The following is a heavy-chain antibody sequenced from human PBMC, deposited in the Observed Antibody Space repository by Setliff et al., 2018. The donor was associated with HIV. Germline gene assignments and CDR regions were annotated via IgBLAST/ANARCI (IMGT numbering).Heavy chain of an antibody. CDR1: GGSISSDTYH. CDR2: TYSSGST. D-gene: IGHD2-21*01. Sequence: TLSLTCTVSGGSISSDTYHYSWIRQPAGKGLEWIGQTYSSGSTKCNPSLKSRVTISVDTSKNQFSLTLSSVTAADTAMYYCATYAGNGGGKGYWGQGTLVTVLL. V-gene: IGHV4-61*09. CDR3: ATYAGNGGGKGY. J-gene: IGHJ4*02.